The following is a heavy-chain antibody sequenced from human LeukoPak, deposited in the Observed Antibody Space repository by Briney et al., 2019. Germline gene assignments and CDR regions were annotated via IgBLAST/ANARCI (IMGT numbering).Heavy chain of an antibody. CDR2: IYYSGST. V-gene: IGHV4-59*01. J-gene: IGHJ5*02. Sequence: SSETLSLTCTVSGGSISSYYWSWIRQPPGKGLKWIGYIYYSGSTNYNPSLKSRVTISVDTSKNQFSLKLSSVTAADTAVYYCARGAPVAGTLHLPWGQGTLVTVSS. CDR3: ARGAPVAGTLHLP. D-gene: IGHD6-19*01. CDR1: GGSISSYY.